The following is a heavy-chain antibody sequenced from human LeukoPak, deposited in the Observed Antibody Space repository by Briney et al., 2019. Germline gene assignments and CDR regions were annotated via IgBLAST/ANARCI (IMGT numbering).Heavy chain of an antibody. CDR2: IYTSGST. V-gene: IGHV4-4*07. CDR1: GGSISSYY. CDR3: ARGCDSSGYYFDAFDI. J-gene: IGHJ3*02. D-gene: IGHD3-22*01. Sequence: SETLSLTCTVSGGSISSYYWSWIRQPAGKGLEWIGRIYTSGSTNYNPSLKSRVTMSVDTSKNQFSLKLSSVTAADTAVYYCARGCDSSGYYFDAFDIWGQGTMVTVSS.